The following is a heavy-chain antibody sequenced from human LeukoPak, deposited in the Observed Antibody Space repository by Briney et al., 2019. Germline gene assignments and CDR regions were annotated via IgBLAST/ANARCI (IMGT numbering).Heavy chain of an antibody. CDR2: IRESAGGT. D-gene: IGHD3-10*01. V-gene: IGHV3-23*01. CDR3: ARRGVVIRAVIDY. Sequence: GGSLRLSCAASGFTFSSYAMSWVRQAPGKGLEWVAHIRESAGGTNYADSVKGRFTISRDNSKNTLYLQMNSLRAEDTAVYFCARRGVVIRAVIDYWGRGTLVTVSS. CDR1: GFTFSSYA. J-gene: IGHJ4*02.